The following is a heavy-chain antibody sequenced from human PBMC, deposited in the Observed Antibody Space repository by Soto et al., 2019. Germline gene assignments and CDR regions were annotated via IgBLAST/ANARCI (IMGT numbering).Heavy chain of an antibody. D-gene: IGHD2-15*01. Sequence: QVQLVQSGAEVKKPGASVKVSCKASGYTFTSYGISWVRQAPGQGLEWMGWISAYNGNTNYAQKLQGRVTMTTDTSTSTANMELRSLRSDDTAVYYCARVQGYCSGGSCHLFDYWGQGTLVTVSS. CDR1: GYTFTSYG. J-gene: IGHJ4*02. V-gene: IGHV1-18*01. CDR3: ARVQGYCSGGSCHLFDY. CDR2: ISAYNGNT.